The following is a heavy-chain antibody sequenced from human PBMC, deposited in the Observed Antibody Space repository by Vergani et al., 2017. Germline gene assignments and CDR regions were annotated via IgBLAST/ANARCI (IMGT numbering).Heavy chain of an antibody. CDR3: ARYRLGYLDV. CDR1: GFSVSNSDYF. Sequence: QVQLQESGPGVVKPSQTLSLTCTVSGFSVSNSDYFWTWIRQPAGKGLEWIGRVMPSGMTNYNPSLESRVTMSVETSKDHFSLRLDSVTVADTAVYYCARYRLGYLDVWGKGTTVIVSS. V-gene: IGHV4-61*02. CDR2: VMPSGMT. D-gene: IGHD3-16*02. J-gene: IGHJ6*03.